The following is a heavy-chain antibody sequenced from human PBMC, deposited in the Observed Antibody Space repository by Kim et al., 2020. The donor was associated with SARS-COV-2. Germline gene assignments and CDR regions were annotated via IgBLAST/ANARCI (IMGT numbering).Heavy chain of an antibody. D-gene: IGHD2-15*01. CDR1: GFTVSSNY. CDR3: ATTNGVVVAAGSFDI. Sequence: GGSLRLSCAASGFTVSSNYMSWVRQAPGKGLEWVSVIYSGGSTYYADSVKGRFTISRDNSKNTLYLQMNSLRAEDTAVYYCATTNGVVVAAGSFDIWGQGTMVTVSS. CDR2: IYSGGST. J-gene: IGHJ3*02. V-gene: IGHV3-53*01.